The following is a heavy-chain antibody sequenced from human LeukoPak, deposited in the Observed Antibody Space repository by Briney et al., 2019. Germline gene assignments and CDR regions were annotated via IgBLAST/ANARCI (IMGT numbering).Heavy chain of an antibody. CDR3: AKGPNYDILTGWRKTYNGFDI. CDR1: GFIFSNYA. J-gene: IGHJ3*02. CDR2: ISYDGSNK. V-gene: IGHV3-30*04. D-gene: IGHD3-9*01. Sequence: GGSLRLSCAASGFIFSNYAMHWVRQAPGKGLEWVALISYDGSNKYYADSLKGRFTISRDNSKNTLYLQMNSLRPEDTAVYYCAKGPNYDILTGWRKTYNGFDIWGQGTMVTVSS.